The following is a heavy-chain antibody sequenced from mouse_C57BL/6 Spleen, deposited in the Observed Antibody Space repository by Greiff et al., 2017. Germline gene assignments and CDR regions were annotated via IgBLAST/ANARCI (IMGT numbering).Heavy chain of an antibody. V-gene: IGHV5-17*01. J-gene: IGHJ3*01. CDR3: AREGAYYGNYPFAY. Sequence: VKGRFTISRDNAKNTLFLQMTSLRSEDTAMYYCAREGAYYGNYPFAYWGQGTLVTVSA. D-gene: IGHD2-10*01.